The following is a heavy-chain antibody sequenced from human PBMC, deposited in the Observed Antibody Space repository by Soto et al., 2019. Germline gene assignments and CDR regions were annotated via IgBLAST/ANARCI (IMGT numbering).Heavy chain of an antibody. V-gene: IGHV3-33*01. J-gene: IGHJ4*02. CDR2: IWYDGSNK. CDR3: ARDGCIAAAGPDY. D-gene: IGHD6-13*01. CDR1: GFTFSSYG. Sequence: QVQLVESGGGVVQPGRSLRLSCAASGFTFSSYGMHWVRQAPGKGLEWVAVIWYDGSNKYYADSVKGRFTISRDNSKNTLYLQMNSLRAEDTAVYYCARDGCIAAAGPDYWGQGTLVTVSS.